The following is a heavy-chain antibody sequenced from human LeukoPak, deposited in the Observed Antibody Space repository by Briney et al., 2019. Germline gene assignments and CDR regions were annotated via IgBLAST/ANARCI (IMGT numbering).Heavy chain of an antibody. Sequence: PGGSLRLSCAASGFTFNIFWMSWVRQAPGKGLEWVANIKEDGGEKNYVDSVKGRSTISRDNAENSLYLQMNSLRAEDTAVYYCARDAHLSYASGFDYWGQGILVTVSS. CDR1: GFTFNIFW. V-gene: IGHV3-7*01. CDR2: IKEDGGEK. J-gene: IGHJ4*02. CDR3: ARDAHLSYASGFDY. D-gene: IGHD3-10*01.